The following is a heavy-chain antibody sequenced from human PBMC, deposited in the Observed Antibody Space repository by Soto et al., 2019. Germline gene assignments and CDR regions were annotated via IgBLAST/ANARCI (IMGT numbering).Heavy chain of an antibody. V-gene: IGHV3-23*01. J-gene: IGHJ4*02. CDR3: GRGRSGQIVVFY. CDR1: GISCSIYD. Sequence: GISCSIYDMSWVRQAPGKGLEWVSAISGSGGSTYYADSVKGRFTISRDNSKNTLYLQMNNLSPDDTAVYYCGRGRSGQIVVFYWGQGTPVTVSS. CDR2: ISGSGGST. D-gene: IGHD5-12*01.